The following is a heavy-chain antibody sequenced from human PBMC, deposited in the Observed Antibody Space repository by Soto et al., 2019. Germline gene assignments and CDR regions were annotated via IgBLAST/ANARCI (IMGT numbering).Heavy chain of an antibody. D-gene: IGHD3-3*01. CDR3: ARDWTI. V-gene: IGHV1-69*12. J-gene: IGHJ3*02. CDR1: GGTFSSDS. CDR2: IIPMFGTA. Sequence: QVQLVLSGAEVKKPGSSVKVSCKASGGTFSSDSISWLRQAPGQGPEWMGGIIPMFGTANYAQKFQGRVTITADEFTSTAYMELSSLTSEDTAVYFCARDWTIWGQGTMVTVSS.